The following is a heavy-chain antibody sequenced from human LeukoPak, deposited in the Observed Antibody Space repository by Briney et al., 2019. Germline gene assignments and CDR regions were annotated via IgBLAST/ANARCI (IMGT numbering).Heavy chain of an antibody. CDR2: ISYDGSTK. J-gene: IGHJ3*02. CDR3: ARARGTTGTTRIAFDI. D-gene: IGHD1-1*01. V-gene: IGHV3-30-3*01. Sequence: PGRSLRLSCAASGFTFNTYAMHWVRQAPGKGLEWVAVISYDGSTKYYADSVKGRFTISRDNSENTVYLQMDSLRPEDTAVCYCARARGTTGTTRIAFDIWGKGTMVTVSS. CDR1: GFTFNTYA.